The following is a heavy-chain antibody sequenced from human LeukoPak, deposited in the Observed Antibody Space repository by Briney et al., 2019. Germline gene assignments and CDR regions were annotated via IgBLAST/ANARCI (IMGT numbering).Heavy chain of an antibody. D-gene: IGHD5-18*01. J-gene: IGHJ4*02. V-gene: IGHV3-23*01. CDR3: ARGVDTAMAH. CDR2: ISGSGGST. CDR1: GFTFSSYA. Sequence: GGSLRLSCAASGFTFSSYAMSWVRQAPGKGREWVSGISGSGGSTYYADSVKGRFTISRDNSKNTLYLQMNSLRAEATAVYYCARGVDTAMAHWGQGTLVTVSS.